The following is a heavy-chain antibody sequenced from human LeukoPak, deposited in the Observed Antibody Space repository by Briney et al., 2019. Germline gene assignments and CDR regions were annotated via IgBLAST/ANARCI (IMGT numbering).Heavy chain of an antibody. CDR3: ARDDALVATGSFDY. V-gene: IGHV1-18*01. D-gene: IGHD5-12*01. Sequence: ASVKDSCKDSRYTFTSYGINWVRQAPGQGLEWMGWISAYNGNTNYAQKLQGRVTMTTDTSTSTAYMELRSLRSDDTALYYCARDDALVATGSFDYWGQGTLVTVSS. CDR2: ISAYNGNT. J-gene: IGHJ4*02. CDR1: RYTFTSYG.